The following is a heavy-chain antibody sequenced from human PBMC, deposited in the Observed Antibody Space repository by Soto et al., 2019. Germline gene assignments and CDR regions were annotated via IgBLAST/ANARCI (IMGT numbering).Heavy chain of an antibody. CDR3: TCYSSSSGFDY. CDR2: IRSKANSYAT. Sequence: GGSLRLSCAASGFTFSGSGMHWVRQASGKGLEWVGRIRSKANSYATAYAASVKGRFTISRDDSKNTAYLQMNSLKTEDTAVYYCTCYSSSSGFDYWGQGTLVTVSS. D-gene: IGHD6-6*01. V-gene: IGHV3-73*01. CDR1: GFTFSGSG. J-gene: IGHJ4*02.